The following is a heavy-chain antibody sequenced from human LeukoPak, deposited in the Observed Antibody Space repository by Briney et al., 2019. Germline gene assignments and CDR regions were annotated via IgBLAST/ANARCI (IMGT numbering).Heavy chain of an antibody. CDR3: ARGPGNDY. CDR2: IYHSGST. J-gene: IGHJ4*02. Sequence: SQTLSLTCAVSGGSISSGGYSWSWLRQPPGKGLEWIGYIYHSGSTYYNPSLKSRVTISVDRSKNQFSLKLSSVTAADTAVYYCARGPGNDYWGQGTLVTVSS. V-gene: IGHV4-30-2*01. CDR1: GGSISSGGYS. D-gene: IGHD3-10*01.